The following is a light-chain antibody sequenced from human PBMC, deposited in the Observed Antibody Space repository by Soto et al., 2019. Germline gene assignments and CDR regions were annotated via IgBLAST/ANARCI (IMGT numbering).Light chain of an antibody. J-gene: IGKJ1*01. CDR1: QSISTY. CDR2: DAS. V-gene: IGKV3-11*01. CDR3: QHRSNWWT. Sequence: EIVLTQSPATLSLSPGARATLSCRASQSISTYLAWYQQKAGQAPRLLIYDASNRATGIPARFSGSGSGTDFTLTISSLEPDDFAVYYCQHRSNWWTFGQGTKVEIK.